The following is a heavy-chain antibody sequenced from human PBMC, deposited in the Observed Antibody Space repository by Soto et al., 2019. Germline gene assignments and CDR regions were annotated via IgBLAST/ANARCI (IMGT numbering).Heavy chain of an antibody. CDR1: GFTFSNYA. Sequence: GGSLRLSCTASGFTFSNYAMSWVRQAPGKGLEWVSAITRTDSTYYADSVKGRFTISRDNSRNTLYLQMHSLRDEDTAVYYCAREGWPLLQTGMDVWGQGTTVTVSS. CDR3: AREGWPLLQTGMDV. D-gene: IGHD2-15*01. J-gene: IGHJ6*02. V-gene: IGHV3-23*01. CDR2: ITRTDST.